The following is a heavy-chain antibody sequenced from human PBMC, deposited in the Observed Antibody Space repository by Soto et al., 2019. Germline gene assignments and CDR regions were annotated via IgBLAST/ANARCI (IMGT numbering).Heavy chain of an antibody. CDR3: ARSSVGYSYDYDY. D-gene: IGHD5-18*01. J-gene: IGHJ4*02. CDR2: ISSSSSYT. CDR1: VFTFSAYY. V-gene: IGHV3-11*06. Sequence: PGGSLRLSCASSVFTFSAYYMSWIRQAPGKGLEWVSYISSSSSYTNYADSVKGRFTISRDNAKNSLYLQMNSLRAEDTAVYYCARSSVGYSYDYDYWGQGTLVTVSS.